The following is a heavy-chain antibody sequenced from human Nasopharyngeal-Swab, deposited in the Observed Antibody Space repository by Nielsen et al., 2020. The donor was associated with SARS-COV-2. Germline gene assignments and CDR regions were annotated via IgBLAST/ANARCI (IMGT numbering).Heavy chain of an antibody. V-gene: IGHV3-21*01. J-gene: IGHJ6*02. Sequence: GGSLRLSCAASGFTFSSYSMNWVRQAPGKGPEWVSSISSSSSSYIYYADSVKGRFTISRGNAKNSLYLQMNSLRAEDTAVYYCARSKHSGSYYYGMDVWGQGTTVTVSS. CDR1: GFTFSSYS. D-gene: IGHD1-26*01. CDR3: ARSKHSGSYYYGMDV. CDR2: ISSSSSSYI.